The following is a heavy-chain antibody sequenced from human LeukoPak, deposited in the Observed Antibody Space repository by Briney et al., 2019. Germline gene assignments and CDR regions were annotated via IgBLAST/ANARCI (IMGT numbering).Heavy chain of an antibody. Sequence: GESLKISCKGSGYSFTTSWIAWVRQMPGKGLEWMGFIYPGDSDTRYSPSFQGQVIISADTSITTAYMQWGSLRASDSAVYYCATLTSLKYAMDVWGQGTTVTVS. CDR1: GYSFTTSW. J-gene: IGHJ6*02. CDR3: ATLTSLKYAMDV. CDR2: IYPGDSDT. V-gene: IGHV5-51*01.